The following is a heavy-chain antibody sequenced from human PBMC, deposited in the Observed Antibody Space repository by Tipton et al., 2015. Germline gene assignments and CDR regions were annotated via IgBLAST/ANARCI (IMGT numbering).Heavy chain of an antibody. CDR2: ISGRGAST. Sequence: SLRLSCAASGFTFSSYWMHWVRQGPGKGLEWVSAISGRGASTFYADSVKGRFTISRDNSQNTLFLQMNSLRTDDTAVYYCASSMSVAGTGDSWGQGTLVTVSS. CDR3: ASSMSVAGTGDS. CDR1: GFTFSSYW. D-gene: IGHD6-19*01. V-gene: IGHV3-23*01. J-gene: IGHJ4*02.